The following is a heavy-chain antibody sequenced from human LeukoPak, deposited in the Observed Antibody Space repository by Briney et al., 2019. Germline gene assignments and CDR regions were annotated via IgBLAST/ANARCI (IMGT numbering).Heavy chain of an antibody. D-gene: IGHD3-9*01. CDR2: IGAGGGST. CDR1: GFTFSTYA. Sequence: GGSLRLSCAASGFTFSTYAMNWVRQAPGKGMEWVSGIGAGGGSTYYADSVKGRFTISRDNSKNTLYLQMNSLRTEDTAVYYCAKAEGYDILTGLDYWGQGTLVTVSS. V-gene: IGHV3-23*01. CDR3: AKAEGYDILTGLDY. J-gene: IGHJ4*02.